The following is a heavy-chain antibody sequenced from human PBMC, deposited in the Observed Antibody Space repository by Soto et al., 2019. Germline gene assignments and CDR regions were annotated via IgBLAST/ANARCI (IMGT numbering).Heavy chain of an antibody. V-gene: IGHV4-30-2*01. CDR2: ISPSGSP. J-gene: IGHJ5*02. CDR1: GGSVNSGGYS. Sequence: SETLSLTCSVSGGSVNSGGYSWSWLRQPPGKGLEWIGFISPSGSPAYNPSLKSRVTISVDRSNNQISLELSSVTAADTAVYYCARGVLAWGPGTLVTVSS. CDR3: ARGVLA. D-gene: IGHD2-8*01.